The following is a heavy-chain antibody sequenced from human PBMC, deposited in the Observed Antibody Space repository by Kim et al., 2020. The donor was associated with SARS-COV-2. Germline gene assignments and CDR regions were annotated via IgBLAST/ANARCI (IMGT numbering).Heavy chain of an antibody. CDR3: AREYYYGSGAGHYYYYYGMDV. D-gene: IGHD3-10*01. V-gene: IGHV3-30*04. J-gene: IGHJ6*02. CDR2: ISWDGSNK. Sequence: GGSLRLSCAASGFTFSSYAMHWVRQAPGKGLEWVAGISWDGSNKYYADSVKGRFTISRDNSKNTLYLQMNSLRAEDTAVYYCAREYYYGSGAGHYYYYYGMDVWGQGTTVTVSS. CDR1: GFTFSSYA.